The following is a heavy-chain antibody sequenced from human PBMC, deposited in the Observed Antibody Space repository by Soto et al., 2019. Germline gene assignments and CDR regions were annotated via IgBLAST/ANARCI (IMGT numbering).Heavy chain of an antibody. V-gene: IGHV4-59*11. J-gene: IGHJ4*02. D-gene: IGHD4-17*01. CDR2: VYHSGST. Sequence: KPSETLSLTCTVSGGSISSHYWTWIRQPPGKGLEWIGYVYHSGSTNYNPSLKSRLTISVDTSKNQFSLKLHSVTAADTAIYYCARIYGDYSNFDYWGQGTLVTVSS. CDR3: ARIYGDYSNFDY. CDR1: GGSISSHY.